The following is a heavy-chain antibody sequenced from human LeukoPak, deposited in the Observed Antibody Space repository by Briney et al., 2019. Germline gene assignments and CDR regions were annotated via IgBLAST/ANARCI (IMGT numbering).Heavy chain of an antibody. CDR3: ARVFRFSYFDY. CDR1: GDSINSSTSY. CDR2: IFYSGSI. Sequence: SETLSLTCSVSGDSINSSTSYWGWVRQPPGKGLEWIGTIFYSGSICNNPSLKSRVTMSLDTSMNQFSLRLRSVTAADTAFYYCARVFRFSYFDYWGQGALITVS. J-gene: IGHJ4*02. D-gene: IGHD3-3*01. V-gene: IGHV4-39*07.